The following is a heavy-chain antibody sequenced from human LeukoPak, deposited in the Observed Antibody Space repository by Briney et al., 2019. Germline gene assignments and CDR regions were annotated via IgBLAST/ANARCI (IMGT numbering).Heavy chain of an antibody. CDR1: GYTFTEYY. Sequence: ASVKVSFKASGYTFTEYYMHWVRQAPGQGLERMGWINPNSGATNYAQKFQGRVTVTRDTSIRTAYMELSSLRSDDTAVYYCARANPNYYWGQGTLVTVSS. V-gene: IGHV1-2*02. J-gene: IGHJ4*02. CDR3: ARANPNYY. CDR2: INPNSGAT. D-gene: IGHD1-14*01.